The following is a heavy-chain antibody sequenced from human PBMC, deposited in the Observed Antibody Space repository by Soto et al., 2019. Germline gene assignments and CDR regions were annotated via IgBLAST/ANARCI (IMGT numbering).Heavy chain of an antibody. CDR3: ARILLGGQFDC. Sequence: QVHLVQSGAEVEKPGASVKVSCKASGYFFTDYYIHWVRQAPGQGLEWMGIINPSGGSTNHAQKFQGRVTMTRDMSTSTVYMELSSLRSEDTAVYYCARILLGGQFDCWGQGTLVTVSS. V-gene: IGHV1-46*01. CDR1: GYFFTDYY. J-gene: IGHJ4*02. D-gene: IGHD1-26*01. CDR2: INPSGGST.